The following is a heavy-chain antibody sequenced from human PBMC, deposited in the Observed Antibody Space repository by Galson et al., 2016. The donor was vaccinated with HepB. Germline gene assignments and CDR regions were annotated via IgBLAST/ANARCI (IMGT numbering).Heavy chain of an antibody. Sequence: ETLSLTCTVSGASISDYYWSWLRQPPGKGLEWIGFISDSAYTDYNPSLKSRVTISLDTSKSQISLRLNSVTAADTAVYYCARHYFHNRSYWYQDSWGQVRLLTVSS. CDR1: GASISDYY. V-gene: IGHV4-59*01. CDR2: ISDSAYT. CDR3: ARHYFHNRSYWYQDS. J-gene: IGHJ4*02. D-gene: IGHD3-10*01.